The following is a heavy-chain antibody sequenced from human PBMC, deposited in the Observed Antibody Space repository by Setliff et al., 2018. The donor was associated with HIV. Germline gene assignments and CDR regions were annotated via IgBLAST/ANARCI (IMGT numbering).Heavy chain of an antibody. CDR1: GFTFSTSS. D-gene: IGHD6-19*01. J-gene: IGHJ4*02. CDR2: ISSTSSTI. CDR3: AREGSGWDPGY. Sequence: LRLSCSASGFTFSTSSMNWVRHAPGKGLEWVSYISSTSSTIYYADTVKGRFTITRDNAKNSMFLRMNSLRVEDTAVYYCAREGSGWDPGYWGQGSLVTVSS. V-gene: IGHV3-48*01.